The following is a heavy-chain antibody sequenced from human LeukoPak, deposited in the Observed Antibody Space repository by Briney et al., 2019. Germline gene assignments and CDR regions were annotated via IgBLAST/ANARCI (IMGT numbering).Heavy chain of an antibody. V-gene: IGHV4-4*02. CDR2: IYRSGST. J-gene: IGHJ3*02. CDR1: GGSISSPNW. Sequence: SETLSLTCAVSGGSISSPNWWTWVGQPPGKGLECIGEIYRSGSTNYNPSLKSRVTMSVDKSKNQFSLKMTSVTAADTAVYYCARVRYSGSYYGHDAFDIWGQGTMVTVSS. D-gene: IGHD1-26*01. CDR3: ARVRYSGSYYGHDAFDI.